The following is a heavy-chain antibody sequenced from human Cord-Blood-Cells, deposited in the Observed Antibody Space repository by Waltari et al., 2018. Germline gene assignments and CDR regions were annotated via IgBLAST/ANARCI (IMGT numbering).Heavy chain of an antibody. J-gene: IGHJ1*01. CDR3: ARTGGELLEYFQH. CDR2: IYYSGST. Sequence: QVQLQESGPGLVKPSQTLSLTCTVSGGSISSGGYYWSWIRQHPGKGLEWIGYIYYSGSTYYNRSLKGRVTISVDTSKNQFSLKLSSVTAADTAVYYCARTGGELLEYFQHWGQGTRVTVSS. D-gene: IGHD3-10*01. V-gene: IGHV4-31*03. CDR1: GGSISSGGYY.